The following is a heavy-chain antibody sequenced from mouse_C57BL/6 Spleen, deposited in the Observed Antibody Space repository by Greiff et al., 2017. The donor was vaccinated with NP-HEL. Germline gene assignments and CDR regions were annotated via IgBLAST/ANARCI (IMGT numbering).Heavy chain of an antibody. CDR2: INPYNGGT. D-gene: IGHD4-1*01. CDR1: GYTFTDYY. CDR3: ARTLTGTSWFAY. V-gene: IGHV1-19*01. J-gene: IGHJ3*01. Sequence: EVKLMESGPVLVKPGASVKMSCKASGYTFTDYYMNWVKQSHGKSLEWIGVINPYNGGTSYNQKFKGKATLTVDKSSSTAYMELNSLTSEDSAVYYCARTLTGTSWFAYWGQGTLVTVSA.